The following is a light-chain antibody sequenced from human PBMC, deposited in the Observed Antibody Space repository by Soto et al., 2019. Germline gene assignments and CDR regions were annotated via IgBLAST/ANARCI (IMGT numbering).Light chain of an antibody. CDR1: QSISRW. Sequence: QSPSTLSASVGDRVTITCRARQSISRWLAWYQQKPGKAPKLLIYDASILESGVPSRFSGSGSGTEFTLTISSLQPDDFATYYCQQYNSYRTFGQGTKVDIK. J-gene: IGKJ1*01. CDR2: DAS. CDR3: QQYNSYRT. V-gene: IGKV1-5*01.